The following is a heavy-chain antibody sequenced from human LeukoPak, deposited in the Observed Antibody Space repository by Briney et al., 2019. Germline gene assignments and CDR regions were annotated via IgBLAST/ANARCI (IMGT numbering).Heavy chain of an antibody. Sequence: SGPTLVKPTQTLTLTCTFSGVSVSTSAVGVGWIRQPPGMALEWLALIYWDDDKRYSPSLTSRLTITNATSKNQVVLTVPNIDPVDTATYYCAHAYGRLYYFDYWGQGTLVTVSS. D-gene: IGHD4-17*01. CDR2: IYWDDDK. CDR3: AHAYGRLYYFDY. J-gene: IGHJ4*02. V-gene: IGHV2-5*02. CDR1: GVSVSTSAVG.